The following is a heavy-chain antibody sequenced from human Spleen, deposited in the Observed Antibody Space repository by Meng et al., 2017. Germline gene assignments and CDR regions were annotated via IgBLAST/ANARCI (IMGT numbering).Heavy chain of an antibody. Sequence: GESLKISCKGSGYSFTNYWIGWVRQMPGKGLEWMGIIYPGDSETRYSPSFQGQVTMSADKSISTAYLQWTSLKASDTAMYYCARLYSGNYADHFDSWGQGTLVTVSS. CDR3: ARLYSGNYADHFDS. V-gene: IGHV5-51*01. D-gene: IGHD1-26*01. J-gene: IGHJ4*02. CDR2: IYPGDSET. CDR1: GYSFTNYW.